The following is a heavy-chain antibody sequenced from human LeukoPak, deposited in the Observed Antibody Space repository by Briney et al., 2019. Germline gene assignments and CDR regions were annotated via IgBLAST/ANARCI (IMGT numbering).Heavy chain of an antibody. CDR3: AREAASTFDY. CDR1: GDSVSTNSAA. V-gene: IGHV6-1*01. D-gene: IGHD5/OR15-5a*01. J-gene: IGHJ4*02. Sequence: SQTLSLTCAISGDSVSTNSAAWNWIRQSPSRGLEWLGRTYYRSKWFIDYAVSVRSRMTINPDTSKNQFSLQLDSVAPEDTAVYYCAREAASTFDYWGQGTLVTVSS. CDR2: TYYRSKWFI.